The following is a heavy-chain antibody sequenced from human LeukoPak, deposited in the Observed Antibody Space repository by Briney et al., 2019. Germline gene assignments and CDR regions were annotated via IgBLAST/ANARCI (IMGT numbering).Heavy chain of an antibody. D-gene: IGHD5-18*01. CDR2: IWYDGSNK. CDR3: ARDASDTAMVGYFQH. CDR1: GFTFSSYT. J-gene: IGHJ1*01. V-gene: IGHV3-33*08. Sequence: GGSLRLSCAASGFTFSSYTMNWVRQAPGKGLEWVAVIWYDGSNKYYADSVKGRFTISRDNSKIILYLQINSLRAEDTAVYYCARDASDTAMVGYFQHWGQGTLVTVSS.